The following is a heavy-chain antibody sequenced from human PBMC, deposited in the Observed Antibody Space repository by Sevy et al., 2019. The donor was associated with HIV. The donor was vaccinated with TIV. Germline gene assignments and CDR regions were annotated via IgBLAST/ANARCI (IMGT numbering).Heavy chain of an antibody. CDR1: GYTFTSYG. J-gene: IGHJ6*02. CDR3: ARDLLSSGWLTGYYYYYGMDV. V-gene: IGHV1-18*01. Sequence: ASVKVSCKASGYTFTSYGISWVRQAPGQGLEWMGWISAYNGNTNYAQTLQGRVTMTTDTSTSTAYMELRSLRSDDTAVYYCARDLLSSGWLTGYYYYYGMDVWGQGTTVTVSS. CDR2: ISAYNGNT. D-gene: IGHD6-19*01.